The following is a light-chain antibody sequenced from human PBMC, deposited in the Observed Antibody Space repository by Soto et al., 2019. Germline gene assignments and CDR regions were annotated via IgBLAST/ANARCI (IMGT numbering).Light chain of an antibody. Sequence: DILLTQSPCSLSASVGDRVTITCRASQSISSYLNWYQQKPGKAPKLLIYSASSLHSGVQSRFSGSGSGTDFTLTISILQPEDFATYYCQQSYRTPSTFGQGTRLEI. CDR2: SAS. CDR1: QSISSY. CDR3: QQSYRTPST. V-gene: IGKV1-39*01. J-gene: IGKJ5*01.